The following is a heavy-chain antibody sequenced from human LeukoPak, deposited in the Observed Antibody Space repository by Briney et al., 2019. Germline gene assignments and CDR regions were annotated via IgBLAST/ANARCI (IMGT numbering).Heavy chain of an antibody. CDR3: ARDRHSGYSSVWYDH. J-gene: IGHJ5*02. CDR2: VSGHNGDT. CDR1: GYTFTSYG. V-gene: IGHV1-18*01. D-gene: IGHD6-25*01. Sequence: ASVKVSCKASGYTFTSYGVTWVRQAPGQGLEWMGWVSGHNGDTDYAQKLQGRVTMTIVTSTSTAYMELRNLISDDTAVYFCARDRHSGYSSVWYDHWGQGTLVTVPS.